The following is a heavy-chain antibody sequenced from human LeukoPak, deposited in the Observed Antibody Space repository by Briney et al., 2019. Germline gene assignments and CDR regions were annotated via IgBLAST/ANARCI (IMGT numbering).Heavy chain of an antibody. V-gene: IGHV3-30-3*01. CDR3: AREQGTLDAFDI. D-gene: IGHD3-10*01. CDR1: GFTFCSYA. CDR2: ISYDGSNK. Sequence: PGGSLRLSCAASGFTFCSYAMHWVRQAPGKGLEWVAVISYDGSNKYYADSVKGRFTISRDNSKNTLYLQMNSLRAEDTAVYYCAREQGTLDAFDIWGQGTMVTVSS. J-gene: IGHJ3*02.